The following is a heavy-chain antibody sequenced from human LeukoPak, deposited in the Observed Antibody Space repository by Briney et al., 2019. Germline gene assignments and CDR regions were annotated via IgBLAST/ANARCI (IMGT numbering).Heavy chain of an antibody. CDR1: GDSISSSDSS. CDR2: IYYSGST. CDR3: ARRWAITMIVGKRFDP. V-gene: IGHV4-39*01. J-gene: IGHJ5*02. Sequence: SETLSLTCTVSGDSISSSDSSWGWIRQPPGKGLEWIGTIYYSGSTYYNPSLKSRVTISVDTSKNQFSLKLTSVTATDTAVYYCARRWAITMIVGKRFDPWGQGTLVTVSS. D-gene: IGHD3-22*01.